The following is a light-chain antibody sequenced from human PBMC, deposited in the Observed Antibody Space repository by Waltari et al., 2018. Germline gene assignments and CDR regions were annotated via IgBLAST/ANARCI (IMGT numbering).Light chain of an antibody. CDR3: QQSYSQTRT. V-gene: IGKV1-39*01. CDR1: QGISSY. Sequence: DIQLTQSPSFLSASVGDRVTITCRASQGISSYLAWYQQKPGKAPKLLIYAASSLQSGIPSRFSGSGSGGDFTLSISSLQPEDFATYCCQQSYSQTRTFGQGTKVEIK. J-gene: IGKJ1*01. CDR2: AAS.